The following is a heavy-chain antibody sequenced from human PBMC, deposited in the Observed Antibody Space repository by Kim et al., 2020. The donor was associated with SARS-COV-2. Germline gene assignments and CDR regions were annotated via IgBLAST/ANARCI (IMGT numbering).Heavy chain of an antibody. CDR1: GGTFSNYA. CDR3: ARGGKVVIDGRVSLTPYDP. CDR2: ILPMVDIP. V-gene: IGHV1-69*04. Sequence: SVKVSCKASGGTFSNYAVNWVRQAPGQGLEWMGRILPMVDIPNYARNFQGRLTTTADKSTSTAYMELTGLTSADTAVYYCARGGKVVIDGRVSLTPYDP. D-gene: IGHD2-21*01. J-gene: IGHJ5*02.